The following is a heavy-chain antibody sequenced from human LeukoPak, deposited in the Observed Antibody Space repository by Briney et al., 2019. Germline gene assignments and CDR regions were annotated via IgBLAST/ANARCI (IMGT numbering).Heavy chain of an antibody. J-gene: IGHJ4*02. CDR3: ARGGTKQWLVRGGYYFDY. CDR1: GGSFSGYY. V-gene: IGHV4-34*01. D-gene: IGHD6-19*01. Sequence: SETLSLTCAVYGGSFSGYYWSWIRQPPGKGLEWIGEINHSGSTNYNPSLKSRVTISVDTSKNQFSLKLSSVTAADTAVYYCARGGTKQWLVRGGYYFDYWGQGTLVTVSS. CDR2: INHSGST.